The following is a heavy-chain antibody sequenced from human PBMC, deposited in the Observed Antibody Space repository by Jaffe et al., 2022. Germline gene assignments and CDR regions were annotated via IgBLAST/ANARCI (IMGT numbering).Heavy chain of an antibody. CDR1: GFSLSTSGVG. Sequence: QITLKESGPTLVKPTQTLTLTCTFSGFSLSTSGVGVGWIRQPPGKALEWLALIYWDDDKRYSPSLKSRLTITKDTSKNQVVLTMTNMDPVDTATYYCAHSHRGRGAWGSRPNVAFDIWGQGTMVTVSS. CDR2: IYWDDDK. J-gene: IGHJ3*02. V-gene: IGHV2-5*02. CDR3: AHSHRGRGAWGSRPNVAFDI. D-gene: IGHD3-16*01.